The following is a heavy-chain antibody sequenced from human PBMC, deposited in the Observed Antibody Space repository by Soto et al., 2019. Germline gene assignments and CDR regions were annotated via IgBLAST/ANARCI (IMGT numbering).Heavy chain of an antibody. CDR3: AHAYGGTSWPNDALDV. J-gene: IGHJ3*01. D-gene: IGHD2-2*01. CDR2: IYWDDDQ. V-gene: IGHV2-5*02. Sequence: QITLKESGPTLVKPTQTLTLTCTFSGFSLSTDGVGVGWIRQPPGKALEWLALIYWDDDQRYSPSLKTRLTSTKDTSKNQVDLTMTNMDPVDTATYYCAHAYGGTSWPNDALDVWGQGTVVTVSS. CDR1: GFSLSTDGVG.